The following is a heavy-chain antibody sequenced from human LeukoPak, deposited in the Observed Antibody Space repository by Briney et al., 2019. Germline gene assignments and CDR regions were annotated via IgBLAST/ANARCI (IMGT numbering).Heavy chain of an antibody. Sequence: ASVKVSCKASGYTFTGYYMHWVRQAPGQGLEWMGWINPNSGGTNYAQKFQGRVTMTRDTSISTAYMELSRLRSDDTAVYYCARVTIIAAAGPHDAFDIWGHGTMVTVSS. J-gene: IGHJ3*02. CDR1: GYTFTGYY. V-gene: IGHV1-2*02. CDR2: INPNSGGT. D-gene: IGHD6-13*01. CDR3: ARVTIIAAAGPHDAFDI.